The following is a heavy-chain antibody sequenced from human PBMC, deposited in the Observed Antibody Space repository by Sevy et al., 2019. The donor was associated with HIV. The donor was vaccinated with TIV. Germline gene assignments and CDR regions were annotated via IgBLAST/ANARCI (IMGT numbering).Heavy chain of an antibody. CDR3: TKAYFGSGTGYGMDL. Sequence: GGSLRLSCAVSGFTFRNFWMSWVRQAPGKGLEWVANIRQDGSEKYYVDSVRGRFTISRDNAKNSLLLQLNSLRADDTAIYYCTKAYFGSGTGYGMDLWGRGTTVTVSS. CDR2: IRQDGSEK. D-gene: IGHD3-10*01. CDR1: GFTFRNFW. V-gene: IGHV3-7*01. J-gene: IGHJ6*02.